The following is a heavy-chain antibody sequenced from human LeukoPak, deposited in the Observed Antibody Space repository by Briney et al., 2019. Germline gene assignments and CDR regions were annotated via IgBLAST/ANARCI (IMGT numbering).Heavy chain of an antibody. V-gene: IGHV3-23*01. CDR2: ISSSGGST. D-gene: IGHD3-10*01. CDR1: GFTFSSYA. J-gene: IGHJ4*02. CDR3: AKGDSTTLLRPYYFDY. Sequence: GRSLRISCAASGFTFSSYAMSWVRQAPGKGLEWVSDISSSGGSTYYADSVKGRFTISRDNSKNTLYLQMNSLRAEDTAVYYCAKGDSTTLLRPYYFDYWGQGTLVTVSS.